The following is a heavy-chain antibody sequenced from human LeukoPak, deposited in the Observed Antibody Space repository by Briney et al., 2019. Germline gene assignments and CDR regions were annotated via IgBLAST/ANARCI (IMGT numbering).Heavy chain of an antibody. CDR3: AKFGIRGCTSGTRCYTSFLYYGMDV. CDR2: IFPHDPDT. Sequence: PGESLKISCKGSGYNFLDYWIGWVRQMPGKGPELMGLIFPHDPDTRYSPSFEGQVTISVDKSISTAYVQWGSLRASDTAIYYCAKFGIRGCTSGTRCYTSFLYYGMDVWGQGTTVTVSS. CDR1: GYNFLDYW. V-gene: IGHV5-51*01. J-gene: IGHJ6*02. D-gene: IGHD2-2*02.